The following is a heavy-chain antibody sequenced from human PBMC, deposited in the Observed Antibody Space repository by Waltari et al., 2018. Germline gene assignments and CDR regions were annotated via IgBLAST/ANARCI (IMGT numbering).Heavy chain of an antibody. Sequence: QVQLVQSGAEVKKPGSSVKVSCKASGGTFSSYAISWVRQAPGQGLEWMGRIIPILGIANYAQKFQGRVTITADKSTGTAYMELSSLRSEDTAVYYCARGPYYDSSGSFDYWGQGTLVTVSS. CDR2: IIPILGIA. D-gene: IGHD3-22*01. CDR3: ARGPYYDSSGSFDY. CDR1: GGTFSSYA. V-gene: IGHV1-69*09. J-gene: IGHJ4*02.